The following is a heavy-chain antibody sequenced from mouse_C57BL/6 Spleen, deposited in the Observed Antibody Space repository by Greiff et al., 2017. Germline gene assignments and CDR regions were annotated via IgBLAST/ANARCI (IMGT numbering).Heavy chain of an antibody. CDR1: GFTFSDYG. CDR3: ARELGYGSSYAMDY. Sequence: EVHLVESGGGLVKPGGSLKLSCAASGFTFSDYGMHWVRQAPEKGLEWVAYISSGSSTIYYADTVKGRFTISRDNAKNTLFLQMTSLRSEDTAMYYCARELGYGSSYAMDYWGQGTSVTVSS. D-gene: IGHD1-1*01. J-gene: IGHJ4*01. V-gene: IGHV5-17*01. CDR2: ISSGSSTI.